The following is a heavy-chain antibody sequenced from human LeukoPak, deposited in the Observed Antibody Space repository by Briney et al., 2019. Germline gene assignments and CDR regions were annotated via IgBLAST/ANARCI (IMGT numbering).Heavy chain of an antibody. V-gene: IGHV3-48*01. D-gene: IGHD3-22*01. CDR2: ISSSSSTI. CDR3: ARGTHYYDSSGYYYGDY. J-gene: IGHJ4*02. CDR1: GFTFSSYG. Sequence: PGGSLRLSCAASGFTFSSYGMNWVRQAPGKGLEWVSYISSSSSTIYYADSVKGRSTISRDNAKNSLYLQMNSLRAEDTAVYYCARGTHYYDSSGYYYGDYWGQGTLVTVSS.